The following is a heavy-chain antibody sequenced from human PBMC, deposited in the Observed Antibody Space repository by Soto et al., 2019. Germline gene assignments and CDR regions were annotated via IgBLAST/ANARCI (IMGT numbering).Heavy chain of an antibody. CDR1: GYTFTGYY. CDR2: INPNSGGT. D-gene: IGHD5-18*01. Sequence: QVQLVQSGAEVKKPGASVKVSCKASGYTFTGYYMHWVRQAPGQGLEWMGWINPNSGGTNYAQKFQGWVTMTRDTSISTACMELSRLRSDDTAVYYCARGGKIPRGYSYGDPFDYWGQGTLVTVSS. CDR3: ARGGKIPRGYSYGDPFDY. J-gene: IGHJ4*02. V-gene: IGHV1-2*04.